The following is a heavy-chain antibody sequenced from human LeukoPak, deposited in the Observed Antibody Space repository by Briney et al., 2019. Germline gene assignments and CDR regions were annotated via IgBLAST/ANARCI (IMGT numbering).Heavy chain of an antibody. CDR1: GGSISSGGSY. CDR2: IFYSGST. Sequence: SETLSLTCTVSGGSISSGGSYWSWIRQHPGKGLEWIGYIFYSGSTYYNPSLKSRITISVDASKNQFSLKLSSVTAADTAMYYCARASIQGLRSGPHKGSGDYFLDYWGQGTLVTVSS. CDR3: ARASIQGLRSGPHKGSGDYFLDY. V-gene: IGHV4-31*03. D-gene: IGHD4-17*01. J-gene: IGHJ4*02.